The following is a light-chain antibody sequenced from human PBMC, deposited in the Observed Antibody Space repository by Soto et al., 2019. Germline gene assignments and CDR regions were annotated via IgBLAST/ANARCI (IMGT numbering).Light chain of an antibody. V-gene: IGKV1-39*01. CDR2: AAS. J-gene: IGKJ1*01. Sequence: DIQMTQSPSSLSASVGDRVTVTCRASQSISNHLNWYQQKPGKAPKLLIYAASNLHSGVPSRFSGSGSGKEFTLTISSLQLEDFANYYCQESYSRPHWMFGKGTKADI. CDR1: QSISNH. CDR3: QESYSRPHWM.